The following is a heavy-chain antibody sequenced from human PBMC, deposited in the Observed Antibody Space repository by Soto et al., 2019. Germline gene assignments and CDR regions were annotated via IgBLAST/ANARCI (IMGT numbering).Heavy chain of an antibody. D-gene: IGHD6-13*01. J-gene: IGHJ4*02. Sequence: PSETLSLTCAVYGGSFSGYYWSWIRQPPGKGLEWIGEINHSGSTNYNPSLKSRVTISVDTSKNQFSLKLSSVTAADTAVYYCARRGAGQQLVRGLDYWGQGTLVTGSS. CDR2: INHSGST. V-gene: IGHV4-34*01. CDR1: GGSFSGYY. CDR3: ARRGAGQQLVRGLDY.